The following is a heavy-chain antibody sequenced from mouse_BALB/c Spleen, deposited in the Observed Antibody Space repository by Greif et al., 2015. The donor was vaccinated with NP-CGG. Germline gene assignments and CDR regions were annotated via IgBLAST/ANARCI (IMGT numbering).Heavy chain of an antibody. V-gene: IGHV1-14*01. CDR1: GYTFTSYV. Sequence: EVKVVESGPELVKPGASVKMSCKASGYTFTSYVMHWVKQKPGQGLEWIGYINPYNDGTKYNEKFKGKATLTSDKSSSTAYMELSSLTSEDSAVYYCARERDHGNRFAYWGQGTLVTVSA. J-gene: IGHJ3*01. CDR2: INPYNDGT. D-gene: IGHD2-1*01. CDR3: ARERDHGNRFAY.